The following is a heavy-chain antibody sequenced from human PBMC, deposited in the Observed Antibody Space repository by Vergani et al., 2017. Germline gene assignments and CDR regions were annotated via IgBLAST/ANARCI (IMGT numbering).Heavy chain of an antibody. CDR1: GFTFTSSA. CDR3: AAVGAYYDFWSGYAWFDY. D-gene: IGHD3-3*01. Sequence: QMQLVQSGPEVKTPGTSVKVSCKASGFTFTSSAMQWVRQARGQRLEWIGWIVVGSGNTNYAQKFQERVTITRDMSTSTAYMELSSLRSEDTAVYYCAAVGAYYDFWSGYAWFDYWGQGTLVTVSS. CDR2: IVVGSGNT. V-gene: IGHV1-58*02. J-gene: IGHJ4*02.